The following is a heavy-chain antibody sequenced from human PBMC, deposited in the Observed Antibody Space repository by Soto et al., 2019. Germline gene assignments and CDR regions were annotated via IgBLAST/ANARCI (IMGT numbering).Heavy chain of an antibody. D-gene: IGHD5-12*01. CDR2: IRSKANSYAT. Sequence: GGSLRLSCAASGFTFSGSAMHWVRQASGKGLEWVGRIRSKANSYATAYAASVKGRFTISRDDSKNTAYLQMNSLKTEDTAVYYCTASGYDTFVDFWGQGTLVTVSS. V-gene: IGHV3-73*01. CDR1: GFTFSGSA. J-gene: IGHJ4*02. CDR3: TASGYDTFVDF.